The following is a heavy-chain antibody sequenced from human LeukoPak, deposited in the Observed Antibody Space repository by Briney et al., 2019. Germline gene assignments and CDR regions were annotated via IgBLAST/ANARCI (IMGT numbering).Heavy chain of an antibody. J-gene: IGHJ6*02. Sequence: GGSLRLSCAASGFTFSSYTMSWVRQAPGKGLEWVSTITTSDGNTYYADSVKGRFTISRDNAKNSLYLQMNSLRAEDTAVYYCARDTPYYYDSSGYPYGMDVWGQGTTVTVSS. CDR3: ARDTPYYYDSSGYPYGMDV. V-gene: IGHV3-21*04. CDR2: ITTSDGNT. D-gene: IGHD3-22*01. CDR1: GFTFSSYT.